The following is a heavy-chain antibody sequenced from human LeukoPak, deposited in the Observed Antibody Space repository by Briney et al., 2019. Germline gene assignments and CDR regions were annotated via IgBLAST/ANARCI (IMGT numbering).Heavy chain of an antibody. CDR3: ARAGKVGAPWYFDY. Sequence: GASVKVSCKASGGTFSSYAISWVRQAPGQGLEWMGRIIPILGIANYAQKFQGRVTITADKSTSTAYMELSSLRSEDTAVYYCARAGKVGAPWYFDYWGQGTLITVSS. CDR1: GGTFSSYA. D-gene: IGHD1-26*01. J-gene: IGHJ4*02. V-gene: IGHV1-69*04. CDR2: IIPILGIA.